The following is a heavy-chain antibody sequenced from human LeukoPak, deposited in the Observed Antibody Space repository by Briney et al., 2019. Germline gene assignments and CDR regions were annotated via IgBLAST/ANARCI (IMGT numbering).Heavy chain of an antibody. CDR2: ISHSGGT. CDR3: ASGGSSGYRNMYYFDY. V-gene: IGHV4-59*08. D-gene: IGHD3-22*01. Sequence: PSETLSLTCTVSGGSISSYYWSWIRQPPGEGLEWIAYISHSGGTNYNPSLKSRVTISVDTSKNQFSLKLSSVTAADTAVYYCASGGSSGYRNMYYFDYWGQGTLVTVSS. J-gene: IGHJ4*02. CDR1: GGSISSYY.